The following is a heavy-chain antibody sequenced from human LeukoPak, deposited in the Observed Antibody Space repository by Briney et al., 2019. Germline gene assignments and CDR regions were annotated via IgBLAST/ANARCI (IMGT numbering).Heavy chain of an antibody. D-gene: IGHD4-17*01. V-gene: IGHV5-51*01. CDR3: ARRAPLSGESFDY. CDR1: GYSFTSYW. J-gene: IGHJ4*02. Sequence: GESLKISCKDSGYSFTSYWIGWVRQMPGKGLEWMGIIYPGDSDTRYSPPFQGQVTISADKSISTAYLQWSSLKASDTAMYYCARRAPLSGESFDYWGQGTLVIVSS. CDR2: IYPGDSDT.